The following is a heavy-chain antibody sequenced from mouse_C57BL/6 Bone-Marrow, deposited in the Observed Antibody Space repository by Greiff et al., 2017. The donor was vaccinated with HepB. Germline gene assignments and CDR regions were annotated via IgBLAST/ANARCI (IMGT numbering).Heavy chain of an antibody. CDR3: ARSIYDGYLFAY. Sequence: VQLQQSGPELVKPGASVKISCKASGYAFSSSWMNWVKQRPGKGLEWIGRIYPGDGDTNYNGKFKGKATLTADKSSSTAYMQLSSLTSEDSAVYFCARSIYDGYLFAYWGQGTLVTVSA. V-gene: IGHV1-82*01. CDR1: GYAFSSSW. CDR2: IYPGDGDT. J-gene: IGHJ3*01. D-gene: IGHD2-3*01.